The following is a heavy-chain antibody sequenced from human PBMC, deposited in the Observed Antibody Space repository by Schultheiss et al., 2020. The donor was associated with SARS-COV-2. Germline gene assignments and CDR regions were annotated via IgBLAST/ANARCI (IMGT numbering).Heavy chain of an antibody. J-gene: IGHJ4*02. CDR1: GYTFTSYY. Sequence: ASVKVSCKASGYTFTSYYMHWVRQAPGQGLEWMGIINPSGGSTSYAQKFQGRVTMTRDTSTSTVYMELRSLRSDDTAVYYCATGYRYDYDRHFFVSWGQGTLVTVSS. CDR2: INPSGGST. CDR3: ATGYRYDYDRHFFVS. D-gene: IGHD5-18*01. V-gene: IGHV1-46*01.